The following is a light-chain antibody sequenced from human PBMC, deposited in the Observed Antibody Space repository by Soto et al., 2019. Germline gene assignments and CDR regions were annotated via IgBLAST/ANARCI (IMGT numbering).Light chain of an antibody. V-gene: IGKV2-30*01. CDR2: KAS. J-gene: IGKJ1*01. CDR3: MQATHWPPT. CDR1: RSLVYSDGNAY. Sequence: DVVMTQSPLSLPVTLGQPASISCRSSRSLVYSDGNAYLNWFQQRPGQSPRRLIYKASNRDSGVPDRFSGSGSGTDFTLQISRVEAEDVGVDYCMQATHWPPTFGRGTRVEI.